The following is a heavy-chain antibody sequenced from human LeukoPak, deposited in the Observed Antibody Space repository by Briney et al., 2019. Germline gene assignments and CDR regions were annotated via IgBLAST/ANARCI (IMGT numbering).Heavy chain of an antibody. V-gene: IGHV1-69*04. J-gene: IGHJ4*02. CDR2: IIPIFGIA. CDR1: GGTFSSYA. Sequence: PVKVSCKASGGTFSSYAISWVRQAPGQGLEWMGRIIPIFGIANYAQKFQGRVTITADKSTSTAYMELSSLRPEDTAVYYCARVGGHYYDSSLFDYWGQGTLVTVSS. D-gene: IGHD3-22*01. CDR3: ARVGGHYYDSSLFDY.